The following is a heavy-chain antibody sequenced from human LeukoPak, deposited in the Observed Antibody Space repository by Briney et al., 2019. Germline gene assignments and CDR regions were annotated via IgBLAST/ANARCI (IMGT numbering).Heavy chain of an antibody. CDR2: IYYSGST. Sequence: ASETLSLTCTVSGGSISSYYWSWIRQPPGKGLEWIGYIYYSGSTNYNPSLKSRVTISVDTSKNQFSLKLSSVTAADTAVYYCARQKENSWDYYGMDVWGLGTTVTVSS. D-gene: IGHD3-16*01. CDR1: GGSISSYY. J-gene: IGHJ6*02. CDR3: ARQKENSWDYYGMDV. V-gene: IGHV4-59*01.